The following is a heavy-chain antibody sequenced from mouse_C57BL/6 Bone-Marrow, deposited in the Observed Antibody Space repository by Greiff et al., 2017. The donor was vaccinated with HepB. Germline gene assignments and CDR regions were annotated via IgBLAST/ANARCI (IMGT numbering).Heavy chain of an antibody. CDR2: IWGGGST. CDR1: GFSLTSYG. J-gene: IGHJ4*01. CDR3: AKHIYYDYDDYYAMDY. Sequence: VQGVESGPGLVAPSQSLSITCTVSGFSLTSYGVDWVRQPPGKGLEWLGVIWGGGSTNYNSALMSRLSISKDNSKSQVFLKMNSLQTDDTAMYYFAKHIYYDYDDYYAMDYWGQGTSVTVSS. V-gene: IGHV2-9*01. D-gene: IGHD2-4*01.